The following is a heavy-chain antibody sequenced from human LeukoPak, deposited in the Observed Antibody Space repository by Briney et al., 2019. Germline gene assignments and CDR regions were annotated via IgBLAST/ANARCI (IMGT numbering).Heavy chain of an antibody. V-gene: IGHV3-74*01. Sequence: PGGSLRLSCAASGFTFSSYWMHWVRQAPGKGLVWVSRINSDGSSTSYAESVKGRFTISRDNAKNTLYLQMNSLRAEDTAVYHCAREHGTRGDYSSTSCYAYYFDYWGQGTLVTVSS. D-gene: IGHD2-2*01. CDR1: GFTFSSYW. CDR3: AREHGTRGDYSSTSCYAYYFDY. J-gene: IGHJ4*02. CDR2: INSDGSST.